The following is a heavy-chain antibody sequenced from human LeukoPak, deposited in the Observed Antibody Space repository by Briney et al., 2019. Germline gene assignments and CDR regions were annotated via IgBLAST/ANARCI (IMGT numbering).Heavy chain of an antibody. V-gene: IGHV3-53*01. D-gene: IGHD3-22*01. Sequence: PGGSLRLSCAASGFTFSTYDLSWVRQAPGKGLEWVSVIYSGGDTYYADSVKGRFTISRDNSKNTLYLQMKSLRAEDTAMYYCATASHYYDRSGAYDAFDIWGQGTMVTVSS. CDR3: ATASHYYDRSGAYDAFDI. CDR1: GFTFSTYD. CDR2: IYSGGDT. J-gene: IGHJ3*02.